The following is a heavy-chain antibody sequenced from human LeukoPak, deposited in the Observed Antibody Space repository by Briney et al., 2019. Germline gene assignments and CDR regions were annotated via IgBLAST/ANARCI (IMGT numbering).Heavy chain of an antibody. V-gene: IGHV3-21*01. CDR3: ARSLTTLTYEGY. Sequence: GGSLRLSCAASGFTFSSYMMNWVRQAPGKGLEWVSSINSGSTYTYYTESVKGRFTVSRDNAKNSLFLQMNSLRAEDTAIYYCARSLTTLTYEGYWGQGTLVTVSS. CDR2: INSGSTYT. J-gene: IGHJ4*02. CDR1: GFTFSSYM. D-gene: IGHD1-1*01.